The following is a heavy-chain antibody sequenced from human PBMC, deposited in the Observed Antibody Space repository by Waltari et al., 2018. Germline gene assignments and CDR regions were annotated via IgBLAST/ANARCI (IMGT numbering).Heavy chain of an antibody. Sequence: EVQLVQSGAEIKKPGESLRISCQGSGYIFTNHWITWVRQMPGKGLEWMGGFDPSGTYTNYSPSFQGHVTVSADKSISTAYLQWSSLKASDTAIYYCARHAFGNSGWHFFDYWGQGTLVTVSS. D-gene: IGHD6-19*01. CDR3: ARHAFGNSGWHFFDY. CDR2: FDPSGTYT. CDR1: GYIFTNHW. V-gene: IGHV5-10-1*03. J-gene: IGHJ4*02.